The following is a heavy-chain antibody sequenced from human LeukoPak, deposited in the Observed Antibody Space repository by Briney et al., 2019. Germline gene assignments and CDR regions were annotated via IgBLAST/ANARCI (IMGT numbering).Heavy chain of an antibody. J-gene: IGHJ4*02. Sequence: SQTLSLTCTVSGGSISSGGYYWSWIRQPPGKGLEWIGYIYHSGSTYYNPSLKSRVTISVDRSKNQFSLKLSSVTAADTAVYYCARGLDIVVVPAAIRPPVFDYWGQGTLVTVSS. D-gene: IGHD2-2*02. CDR1: GGSISSGGYY. V-gene: IGHV4-30-2*01. CDR3: ARGLDIVVVPAAIRPPVFDY. CDR2: IYHSGST.